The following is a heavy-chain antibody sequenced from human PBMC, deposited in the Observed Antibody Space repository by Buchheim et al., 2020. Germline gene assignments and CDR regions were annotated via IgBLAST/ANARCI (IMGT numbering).Heavy chain of an antibody. J-gene: IGHJ5*02. CDR2: IYHSGTT. CDR3: ARRELGYYDSSGYRNWFDP. Sequence: QVQLQESGPGLVKPSGTLSLTCAVSGGSISSSNWWSWVRQPPGTGLEWIGEIYHSGTTNYNPSLKSRLTISVAKSKNQFSLRLSSVTAADTAVYYCARRELGYYDSSGYRNWFDPWGQGTL. V-gene: IGHV4-4*02. D-gene: IGHD3-22*01. CDR1: GGSISSSNW.